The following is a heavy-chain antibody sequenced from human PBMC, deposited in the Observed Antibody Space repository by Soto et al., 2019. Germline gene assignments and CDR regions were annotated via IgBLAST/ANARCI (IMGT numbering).Heavy chain of an antibody. CDR3: AKARCTTSNGYVPDY. CDR2: ISGSGGSP. V-gene: IGHV3-23*01. D-gene: IGHD2-8*01. J-gene: IGHJ4*02. CDR1: GFSFSTYT. Sequence: EVQLLESGGGLVQPGGSLRLSCAASGFSFSTYTMSWVRRAPGKGLEWVSAISGSGGSPSYADSVQGRYPISRDNPKKTLYLQMNSLRSEDTAVYYCAKARCTTSNGYVPDYWVQGTLVTVSS.